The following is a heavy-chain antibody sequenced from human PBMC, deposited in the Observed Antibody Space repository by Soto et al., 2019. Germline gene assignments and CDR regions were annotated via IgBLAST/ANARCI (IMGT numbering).Heavy chain of an antibody. CDR2: IYYSGST. CDR3: ARESFYDSGGFHGFDY. D-gene: IGHD3-22*01. CDR1: GGSISSYY. V-gene: IGHV4-59*01. Sequence: SETLSLTCTVSGGSISSYYWSWIRQPPGKGLEWIGYIYYSGSTNYNPSLKSRVTISVDTSKNQFSLKLSSVTAADTAVYYCARESFYDSGGFHGFDYWGQGTLVTISS. J-gene: IGHJ4*02.